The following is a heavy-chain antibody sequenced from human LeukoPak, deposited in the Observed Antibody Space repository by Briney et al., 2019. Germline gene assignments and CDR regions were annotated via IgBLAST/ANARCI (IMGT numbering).Heavy chain of an antibody. CDR3: ARHFGDLTGTPWRWFDP. V-gene: IGHV4-4*07. D-gene: IGHD1-7*01. CDR1: GGSISSYY. CDR2: IYTSGST. Sequence: SETLSLTCTVSGGSISSYYWSWIRQPAGKGLGWIGRIYTSGSTNYNPSLKSRVTMSVDTSKNQFSLKLSSVTAADTAVYYCARHFGDLTGTPWRWFDPWGQGTLVTVSS. J-gene: IGHJ5*02.